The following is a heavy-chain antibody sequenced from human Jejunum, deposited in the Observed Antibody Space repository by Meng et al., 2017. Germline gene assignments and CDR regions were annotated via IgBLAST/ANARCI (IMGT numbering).Heavy chain of an antibody. CDR1: GFTFSSYW. CDR2: IKQDGSEK. J-gene: IGHJ6*02. D-gene: IGHD3-10*01. V-gene: IGHV3-7*01. CDR3: AREASMVRGHVYYYYYVMDV. Sequence: GESLKISCVVSGFTFSSYWMSWVLQAPGKGLEWVANIKQDGSEKYYVDSVKGRFTISRDNAKNSLYLQMNSLRAEDTAVYYCAREASMVRGHVYYYYYVMDVRGQGTTVTVSS.